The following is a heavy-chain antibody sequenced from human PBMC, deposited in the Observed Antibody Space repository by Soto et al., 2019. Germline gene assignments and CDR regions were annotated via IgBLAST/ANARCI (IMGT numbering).Heavy chain of an antibody. CDR2: IYHSGST. J-gene: IGHJ5*02. V-gene: IGHV4-30-2*01. CDR1: GGSISSGGYS. Sequence: QLQLQESGSGLVKPSQTLSLTCAVSGGSISSGGYSWSWIRQPPGKGLEWIGYIYHSGSTYYNPPRKSRVTISVNRSKNQFPPMLFSLTAADTAVYYCARIPGPWGQGTLVTVSS. CDR3: ARIPGP. D-gene: IGHD2-21*01.